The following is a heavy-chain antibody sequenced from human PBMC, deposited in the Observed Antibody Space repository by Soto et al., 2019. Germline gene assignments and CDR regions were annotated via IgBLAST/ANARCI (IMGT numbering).Heavy chain of an antibody. J-gene: IGHJ4*02. V-gene: IGHV3-23*01. Sequence: EVQLLESGGGLVQPGGSLRLSCAASGFTFSNYAMNWVRQAPGKGLEWVSVISDSGGSTYYADSVKGRFTISRDNSKSSLYPHLNSLTAEDTAVYYCAKDGFSSSGKYYFDYWGQGTLVTVSS. D-gene: IGHD3-10*01. CDR2: ISDSGGST. CDR3: AKDGFSSSGKYYFDY. CDR1: GFTFSNYA.